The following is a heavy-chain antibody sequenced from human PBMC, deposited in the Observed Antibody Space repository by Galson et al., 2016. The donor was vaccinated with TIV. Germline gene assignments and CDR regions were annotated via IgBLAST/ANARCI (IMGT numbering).Heavy chain of an antibody. Sequence: SVKVSCKASGYTFTNYGISWVRRAPGQGLEWMGWISGHTGNTDYARKFQGRLLMTTDTSTGTAFMELRSLTSDDTAVYYCARGRGSMTMILVVDYYYGMDVWGQGTTVTVSS. V-gene: IGHV1-18*01. CDR3: ARGRGSMTMILVVDYYYGMDV. CDR2: ISGHTGNT. J-gene: IGHJ6*02. D-gene: IGHD3-22*01. CDR1: GYTFTNYG.